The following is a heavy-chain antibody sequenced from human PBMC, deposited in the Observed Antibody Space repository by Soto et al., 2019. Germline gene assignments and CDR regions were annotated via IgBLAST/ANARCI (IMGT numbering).Heavy chain of an antibody. D-gene: IGHD6-19*01. V-gene: IGHV3-53*01. CDR1: GFTVSSKY. CDR2: IYGGGTT. CDR3: VQTTGWPGFDF. Sequence: EVQLVESGGGLIQPGGSLRLSCAASGFTVSSKYMTWVRQAPGKGLEWVSVIYGGGTTYYADSVQGRFTISRDNSKNTLYLQVNSLRAEDTAVYYCVQTTGWPGFDFWGQGTLVTVSS. J-gene: IGHJ4*02.